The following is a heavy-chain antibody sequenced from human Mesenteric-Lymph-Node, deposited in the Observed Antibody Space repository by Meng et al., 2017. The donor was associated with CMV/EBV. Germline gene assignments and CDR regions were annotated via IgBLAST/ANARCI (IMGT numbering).Heavy chain of an antibody. CDR3: ARPYNWNTNGFDP. V-gene: IGHV3-74*01. Sequence: CAASGFAFSSYWMRWVRRPPGKGLVWVSRIDSDGRSTAYADSVEGRFTVSRDNAKNTLYLQMNSLRAEDTAVYYCARPYNWNTNGFDPWGQGTLVTVSS. D-gene: IGHD1/OR15-1a*01. CDR2: IDSDGRST. CDR1: GFAFSSYW. J-gene: IGHJ5*02.